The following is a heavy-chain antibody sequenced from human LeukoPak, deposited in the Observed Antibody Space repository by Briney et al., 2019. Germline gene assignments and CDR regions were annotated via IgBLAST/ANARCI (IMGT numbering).Heavy chain of an antibody. CDR2: IYTSRST. V-gene: IGHV4-4*09. D-gene: IGHD3-10*01. J-gene: IGHJ5*01. CDR1: GGSISSYY. Sequence: PSETLSLTCTVSGGSISSYYWSWVRQPPGKGLEWIGYIYTSRSTNYNPSLKSRLTISVDTSKNHFSLKLSTVTAADTAVYYCARAKQVMVRGVITDWFDPWGQGTLVTVSS. CDR3: ARAKQVMVRGVITDWFDP.